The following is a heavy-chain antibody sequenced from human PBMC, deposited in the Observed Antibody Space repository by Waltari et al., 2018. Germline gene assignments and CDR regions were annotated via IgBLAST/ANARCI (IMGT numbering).Heavy chain of an antibody. CDR1: GFIFRNHG. CDR3: VRGSYYDNSGYLDF. CDR2: IVYNGDMK. J-gene: IGHJ4*02. D-gene: IGHD6-25*01. Sequence: VQLVESGGGVVQPGKSLRLYCTASGFIFRNHGVHWVRQAPGKGLEWVAMIVYNGDMKLFGDSVKGRFSVSRDNAKDTSYLQMGSLRPDDTALYFCVRGSYYDNSGYLDFWGQGTQVAV. V-gene: IGHV3-30*15.